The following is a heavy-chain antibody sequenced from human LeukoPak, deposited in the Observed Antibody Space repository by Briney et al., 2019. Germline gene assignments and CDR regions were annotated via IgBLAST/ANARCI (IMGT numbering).Heavy chain of an antibody. CDR1: GFTFSSHG. D-gene: IGHD3-16*01. CDR2: IWYGGTKK. Sequence: GGSLRLSCAASGFTFSSHGMHWVRQAPGQGLEWVATIWYGGTKKFYADHVKGRFTISRDNSENMLYLQMSRLTGEDAGTYYCARDLDDYNGLPPFFHHWGQGTLVTVSS. V-gene: IGHV3-33*08. J-gene: IGHJ1*01. CDR3: ARDLDDYNGLPPFFHH.